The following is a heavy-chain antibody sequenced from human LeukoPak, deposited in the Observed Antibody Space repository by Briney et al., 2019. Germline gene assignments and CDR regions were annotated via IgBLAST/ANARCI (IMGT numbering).Heavy chain of an antibody. CDR1: EFTFGNYY. V-gene: IGHV3-7*01. D-gene: IGHD1-26*01. Sequence: GGSLRLSCAASEFTFGNYYMTWVRQAPGKGLEWVANIKQDGSDKYYVDSVKGRFTISRDNAKNSLYLQMNSLRAEDTAVYYCARRYRGSSTIFDYWGQGTLVTVSS. CDR2: IKQDGSDK. CDR3: ARRYRGSSTIFDY. J-gene: IGHJ4*02.